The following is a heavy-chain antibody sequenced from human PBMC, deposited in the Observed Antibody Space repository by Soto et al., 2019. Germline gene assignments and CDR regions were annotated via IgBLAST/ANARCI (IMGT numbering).Heavy chain of an antibody. D-gene: IGHD3-22*01. V-gene: IGHV1-18*04. J-gene: IGHJ3*02. CDR2: NSAYNGNT. CDR3: ARDTPYYYDSSGWAAFDI. Sequence: ASQKVSCKASGYTFTSYGISWVRQAPGQGLEWMGWNSAYNGNTNYAQKLQGRVTMTTDTSTSTAYMELRSLRSDDTAVYYCARDTPYYYDSSGWAAFDIWGQGTMVTVSS. CDR1: GYTFTSYG.